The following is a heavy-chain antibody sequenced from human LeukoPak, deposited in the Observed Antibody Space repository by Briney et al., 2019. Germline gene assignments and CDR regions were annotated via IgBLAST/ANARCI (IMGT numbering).Heavy chain of an antibody. J-gene: IGHJ4*02. CDR2: INHSGST. CDR3: ARKENVYYYFDY. CDR1: GGSFSGYY. V-gene: IGHV4-34*01. D-gene: IGHD3-10*01. Sequence: SETLSLTCAVYGGSFSGYYWSWIRQPPGKGLEWIGEINHSGSTNYNPSLKSRVTISVDTSKNQFSLKLSSVTAVDTAVYYCARKENVYYYFDYWGQGTLVTVSS.